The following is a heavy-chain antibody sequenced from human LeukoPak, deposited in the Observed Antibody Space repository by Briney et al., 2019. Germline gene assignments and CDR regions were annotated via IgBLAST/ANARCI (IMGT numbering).Heavy chain of an antibody. CDR1: GGSISSYY. CDR3: AREGLLCDGDCYRDAFDI. Sequence: SETLSLTCTVSGGSISSYYWSWIRQPPGKGLKWIGYMYYSGITNYNPSLKSRVTISVDTSKNQFSLQLSSVTAADTAVYYCAREGLLCDGDCYRDAFDIWGQGTMVTVSS. J-gene: IGHJ3*02. D-gene: IGHD2-21*02. V-gene: IGHV4-59*01. CDR2: MYYSGIT.